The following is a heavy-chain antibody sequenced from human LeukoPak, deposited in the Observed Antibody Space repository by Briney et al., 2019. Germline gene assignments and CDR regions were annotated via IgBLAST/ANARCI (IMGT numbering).Heavy chain of an antibody. V-gene: IGHV4-39*05. CDR3: AVTASIDY. CDR2: IYYSGST. J-gene: IGHJ4*02. Sequence: SETPSLTCTVSGGSISSSSYYWGWIRQPPGKGLEWSGSIYYSGSTYYNPSLKSRVTISVDTSKNQFSLKLSSVTAADTAVYYCAVTASIDYWGQGTLVTVSS. CDR1: GGSISSSSYY. D-gene: IGHD2-21*02.